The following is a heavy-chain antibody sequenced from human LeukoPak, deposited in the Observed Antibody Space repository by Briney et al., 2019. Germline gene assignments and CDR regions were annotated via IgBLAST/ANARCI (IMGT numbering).Heavy chain of an antibody. J-gene: IGHJ4*02. V-gene: IGHV4-59*08. CDR1: GGSISSYY. CDR2: IYYTGSS. D-gene: IGHD3-10*01. CDR3: ARAGYGSGNYIDY. Sequence: SETLSLTCSVSGGSISSYYWTWIRQPPGKGLEWIGHIYYTGSSYYNPSLKSRVTISVDTSKNQFSLKLTSVTVADTAVYYCARAGYGSGNYIDYWGQGTLVAVSS.